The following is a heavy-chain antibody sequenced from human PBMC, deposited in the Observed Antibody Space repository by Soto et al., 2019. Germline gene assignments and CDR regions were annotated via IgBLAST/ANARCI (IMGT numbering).Heavy chain of an antibody. Sequence: QVQLQESGPGLVKPSQTLSLTCSVSGGSINSVNYYWSWIRQHPGKGLEWIGYIYYSGSTHYNPSLKSRVTISVDTSENQFSLKLSSVTAADTAVYYCAIEGGDGVDYWGQGTLVTVSS. J-gene: IGHJ4*02. CDR3: AIEGGDGVDY. D-gene: IGHD3-16*01. CDR2: IYYSGST. CDR1: GGSINSVNYY. V-gene: IGHV4-31*03.